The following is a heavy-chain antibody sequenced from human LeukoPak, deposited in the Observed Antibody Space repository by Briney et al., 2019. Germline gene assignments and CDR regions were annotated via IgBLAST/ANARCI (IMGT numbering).Heavy chain of an antibody. CDR2: IYTSGST. CDR1: GGSISSGSYY. Sequence: PSETLSLTCTVSGGSISSGSYYWSWIRQPAGKGLEWIGRIYTSGSTNYNPSLKSRVTISVDTSKNQFSLKLSSVTAADTAVYYCASTPLPYYDILTGYYWGQGTLVTVSS. V-gene: IGHV4-61*02. D-gene: IGHD3-9*01. J-gene: IGHJ4*02. CDR3: ASTPLPYYDILTGYY.